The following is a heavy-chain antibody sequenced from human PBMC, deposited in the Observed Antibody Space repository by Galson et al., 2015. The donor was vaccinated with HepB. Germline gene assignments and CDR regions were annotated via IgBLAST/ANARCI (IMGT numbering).Heavy chain of an antibody. D-gene: IGHD5-18*01. V-gene: IGHV3-30-3*01. J-gene: IGHJ4*02. CDR1: GFTFSSYA. CDR3: ARGQGTVGGYSYGPYYFDY. CDR2: ISYDGSNK. Sequence: SLRLSCAASGFTFSSYAMHWVRQAPGKGLEWVAVISYDGSNKYYADSVKGRFTISRDNSKSTLYLQMNSLRAEDTAVYYCARGQGTVGGYSYGPYYFDYWGQGTLVTVSS.